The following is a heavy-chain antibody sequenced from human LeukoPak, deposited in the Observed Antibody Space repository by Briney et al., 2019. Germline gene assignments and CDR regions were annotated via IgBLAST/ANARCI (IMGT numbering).Heavy chain of an antibody. V-gene: IGHV4-4*07. J-gene: IGHJ6*03. CDR2: IYKSGTT. D-gene: IGHD2/OR15-2a*01. Sequence: SETLSLTCTVSGESINPYYWKWIRQSAGKGPEWIGHIYKSGTTNFNPSLTSRVAMSLDTSRNQFSLKLRSVTAADTAVYFCARSFLDYMDVWGKGTTVTVSS. CDR1: GESINPYY. CDR3: ARSFLDYMDV.